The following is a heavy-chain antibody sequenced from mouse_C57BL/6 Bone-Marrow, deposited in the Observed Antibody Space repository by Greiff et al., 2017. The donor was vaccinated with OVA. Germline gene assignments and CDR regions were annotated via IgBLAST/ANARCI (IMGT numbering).Heavy chain of an antibody. Sequence: VQLQQPGAELVKPGASVKMSCKASGYTFTSYWITWVKQRPGHGLEWIGEILPGSGSTNYNEKFKGKATFTADTSSNTAYMQLSSLTTEDSAIYYCARGGGDWYFDVWGTGTTVTVSS. V-gene: IGHV1-55*01. J-gene: IGHJ1*03. CDR1: GYTFTSYW. CDR2: ILPGSGST. D-gene: IGHD1-1*02. CDR3: ARGGGDWYFDV.